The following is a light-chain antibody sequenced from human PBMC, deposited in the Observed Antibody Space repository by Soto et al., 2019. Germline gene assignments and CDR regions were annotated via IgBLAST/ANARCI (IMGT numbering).Light chain of an antibody. J-gene: IGLJ3*02. CDR1: SSDVGDYNY. CDR2: EVS. Sequence: QSSLTQPASVSGSPGQSITISCTGTSSDVGDYNYVSWYQQHPGKAPKLMIYEVSNRPSGVSNRFSGSKSGNTASLTISGLQAEDEADHYCSSYTSSSTLWVFGGGTKLTVL. CDR3: SSYTSSSTLWV. V-gene: IGLV2-14*01.